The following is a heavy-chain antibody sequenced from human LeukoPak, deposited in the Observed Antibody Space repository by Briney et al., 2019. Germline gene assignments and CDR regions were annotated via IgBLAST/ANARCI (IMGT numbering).Heavy chain of an antibody. V-gene: IGHV3-30-3*01. J-gene: IGHJ4*02. D-gene: IGHD3-22*01. CDR3: ARDGMNYYDSSGNPHFDY. Sequence: GGSLRLSCAASGFTFSSYAMHWVRQAPGKGLEWVAVISYDGSNKYYADSVKGRFTISRDNSKNTLYLQMNSLRAEDTAVYYCARDGMNYYDSSGNPHFDYWGQGTLVTVSS. CDR1: GFTFSSYA. CDR2: ISYDGSNK.